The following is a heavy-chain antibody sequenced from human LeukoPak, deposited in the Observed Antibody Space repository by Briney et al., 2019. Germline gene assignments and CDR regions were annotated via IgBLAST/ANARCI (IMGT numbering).Heavy chain of an antibody. CDR3: ARWGGQYQLLSYFDS. CDR2: ISVYNGNT. D-gene: IGHD2-2*01. V-gene: IGHV1-18*01. Sequence: GASVKVSCKASGYIFTSYGISWVRQAPGQGLEWMGWISVYNGNTNYAQKPQGRVSMTTDTSTSTAYMELRSLRSDDTAVYYCARWGGQYQLLSYFDSWGQGTLVTVSS. CDR1: GYIFTSYG. J-gene: IGHJ4*02.